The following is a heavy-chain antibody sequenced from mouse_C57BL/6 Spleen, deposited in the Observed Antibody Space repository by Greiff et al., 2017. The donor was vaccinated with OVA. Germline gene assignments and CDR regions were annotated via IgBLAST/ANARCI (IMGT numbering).Heavy chain of an antibody. V-gene: IGHV1-39*01. CDR2: INPNYGTT. J-gene: IGHJ4*01. Sequence: EVKVVESGPELVKPGASVKISCKASGYSFTDYNMNWVKQSNGKSLEWIGVINPNYGTTSYNQKFKGKATLTVDQSSSTAYMQLNSLTSEDSAVYYCARGSNFLGAMDYWGQGTSVTVSS. D-gene: IGHD2-5*01. CDR3: ARGSNFLGAMDY. CDR1: GYSFTDYN.